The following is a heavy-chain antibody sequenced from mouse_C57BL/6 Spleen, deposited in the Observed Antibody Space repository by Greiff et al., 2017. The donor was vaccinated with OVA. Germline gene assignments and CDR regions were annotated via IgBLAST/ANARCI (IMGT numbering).Heavy chain of an antibody. J-gene: IGHJ4*01. Sequence: DVKLVESGGGLVKPGGSLKLSCAASGFTFSDYGMHWVRQAPEKGLEWVAYISSGSSTIYYADTVKGRFTITRDNAKNTLFLQMTSLGSEDTAMYYCARGPLVVDYWGQGTSVTVSS. D-gene: IGHD1-1*02. V-gene: IGHV5-17*01. CDR2: ISSGSSTI. CDR1: GFTFSDYG. CDR3: ARGPLVVDY.